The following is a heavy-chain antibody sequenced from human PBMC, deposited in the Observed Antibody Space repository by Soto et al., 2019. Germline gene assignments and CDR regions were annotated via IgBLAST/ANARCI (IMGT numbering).Heavy chain of an antibody. V-gene: IGHV4-59*01. CDR3: ARSKAAGSRANFDY. CDR1: GGSISGYY. CDR2: IYYSGST. J-gene: IGHJ4*02. Sequence: SETLSLTCSVSGGSISGYYWSWIRQPPGKGLEWIGYIYYSGSTNYNPSLKSRVTISVDTSKNQFSLKLSSVTAADTAVYYCARSKAAGSRANFDYWGQGTLVTVSS. D-gene: IGHD6-13*01.